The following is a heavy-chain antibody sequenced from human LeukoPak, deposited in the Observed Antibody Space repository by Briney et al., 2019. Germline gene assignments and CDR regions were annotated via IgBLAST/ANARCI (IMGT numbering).Heavy chain of an antibody. J-gene: IGHJ4*02. Sequence: GGSLRLSCAASGFTFYDYGMNWVRQAPGKGLEWVSSISSSSSYIYYADSVKGRFTISRDNAKNSLYLQMNSLRAEDTAVYYCARDAERAFDYWGQGTLVTVSS. CDR3: ARDAERAFDY. CDR2: ISSSSSYI. CDR1: GFTFYDYG. V-gene: IGHV3-21*01.